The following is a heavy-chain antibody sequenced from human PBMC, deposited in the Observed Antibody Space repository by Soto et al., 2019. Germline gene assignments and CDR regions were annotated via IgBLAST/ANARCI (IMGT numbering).Heavy chain of an antibody. Sequence: GESLKISCNGSGYSFTIYWIGWVRQMPGKGLEWMGIIYPGDSDTRYSPSFQGQVTISADKSISTAYLQWSSLKASDTAMYYCARAAPHVGADPGAFDIWGQGTMVTVSS. J-gene: IGHJ3*02. CDR2: IYPGDSDT. V-gene: IGHV5-51*01. D-gene: IGHD6-25*01. CDR3: ARAAPHVGADPGAFDI. CDR1: GYSFTIYW.